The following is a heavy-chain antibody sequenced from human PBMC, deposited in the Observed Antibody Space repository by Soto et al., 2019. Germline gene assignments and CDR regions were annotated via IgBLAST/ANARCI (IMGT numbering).Heavy chain of an antibody. D-gene: IGHD3-3*01. J-gene: IGHJ4*02. CDR2: FIPVYRTL. V-gene: IGHV1-69*05. Sequence: SVKVSCKASGGSFGKSAINWVRQTPGQGLEWLGGFIPVYRTLNYAQKFQGRVTITTDESTGTAYMTLSSLASDDTAVYYCATGVIWIGYFTVDSWGQGTRVTVSS. CDR1: GGSFGKSA. CDR3: ATGVIWIGYFTVDS.